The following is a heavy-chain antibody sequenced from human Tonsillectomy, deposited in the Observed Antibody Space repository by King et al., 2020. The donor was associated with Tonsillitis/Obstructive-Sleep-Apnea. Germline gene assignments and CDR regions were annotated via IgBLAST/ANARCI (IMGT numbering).Heavy chain of an antibody. CDR1: GGFISSSTYY. J-gene: IGHJ4*02. CDR3: AREGAYSSTNYFDY. Sequence: QLQESGPGLVKPSETLSLTCTVSGGFISSSTYYWGWIRQPPGKGLEWIGSIYYSGSTYYNPSLKSRVTISVDTSKNQFSLKLSSVTAADTAVYYCAREGAYSSTNYFDYWGQGTLVTVSS. CDR2: IYYSGST. V-gene: IGHV4-39*02. D-gene: IGHD6-13*01.